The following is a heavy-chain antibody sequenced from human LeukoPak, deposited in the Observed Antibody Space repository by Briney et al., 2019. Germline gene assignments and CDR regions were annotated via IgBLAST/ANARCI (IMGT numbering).Heavy chain of an antibody. Sequence: SETLSLTCNVSGGSIGGHTFYWDWIRQPPGKGLEWIATIYYNGNTFYNPSLKSRVAISIDMSKSQFSLHLSSVTAADTANYFFAELAGLAGARRCFDIWGPGTMVTVSS. CDR3: AELAGLAGARRCFDI. CDR2: IYYNGNT. V-gene: IGHV4-39*01. J-gene: IGHJ3*02. CDR1: GGSIGGHTFY. D-gene: IGHD3/OR15-3a*01.